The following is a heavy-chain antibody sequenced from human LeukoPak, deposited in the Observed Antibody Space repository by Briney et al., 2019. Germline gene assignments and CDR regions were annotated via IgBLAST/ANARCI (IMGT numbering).Heavy chain of an antibody. CDR2: IKSKTDGGTT. CDR1: GFTFSNAW. J-gene: IGHJ6*02. V-gene: IGHV3-15*01. CDR3: TTCTSTSCTST. Sequence: GGSLRLSCAASGFTFSNAWMSWVRQTPGKGLEWIGRIKSKTDGGTTDYAAPVKDRFTISRDDSKNSLFLQMNSLKIEDTAVYYCTTCTSTSCTSTWGQGTTVTVSS. D-gene: IGHD2-2*01.